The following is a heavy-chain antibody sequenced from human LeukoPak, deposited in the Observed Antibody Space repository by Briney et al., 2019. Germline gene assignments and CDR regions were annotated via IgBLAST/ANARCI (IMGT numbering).Heavy chain of an antibody. Sequence: ASVKVSCKASGYTFTGYYMHGVRQAPGQGLEWMGWINPNSGGTNYAQKFQGRVTMTRDTSISTAYMELSRLRSDDTAVYYCARDFTVVAANAVSWFDPWGQGTLVTVSS. J-gene: IGHJ5*02. CDR3: ARDFTVVAANAVSWFDP. CDR2: INPNSGGT. CDR1: GYTFTGYY. D-gene: IGHD2-15*01. V-gene: IGHV1-2*02.